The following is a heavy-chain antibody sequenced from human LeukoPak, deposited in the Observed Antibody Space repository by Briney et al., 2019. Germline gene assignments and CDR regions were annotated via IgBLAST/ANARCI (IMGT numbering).Heavy chain of an antibody. D-gene: IGHD6-13*01. CDR3: ARDSRSWYYFDY. CDR2: INPSGGST. Sequence: EASVKVSCKASGYTFTSYYMHWVRQAPGQGLEWMGIINPSGGSTSYAQKFQGRVTMTRDTSTSTVYMELSSLRSEDTAVFYCARDSRSWYYFDYWGQGTLVTVSS. V-gene: IGHV1-46*01. CDR1: GYTFTSYY. J-gene: IGHJ4*02.